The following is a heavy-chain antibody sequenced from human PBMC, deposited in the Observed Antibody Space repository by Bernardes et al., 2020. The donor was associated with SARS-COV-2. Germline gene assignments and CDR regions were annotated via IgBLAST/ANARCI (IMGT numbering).Heavy chain of an antibody. CDR1: GFPFGDFD. CDR3: TRSYSYGWGIDY. D-gene: IGHD5-18*01. J-gene: IGHJ4*02. CDR2: VGSAGNT. Sequence: GGSLRLSCAASGFPFGDFDMHWVRHPPGKSLEWVSSVGSAGNTRYADSVKGRFTISRENAKNSLYLEMNSLRVEDTALYYCTRSYSYGWGIDYWGQGTLVTVSS. V-gene: IGHV3-13*01.